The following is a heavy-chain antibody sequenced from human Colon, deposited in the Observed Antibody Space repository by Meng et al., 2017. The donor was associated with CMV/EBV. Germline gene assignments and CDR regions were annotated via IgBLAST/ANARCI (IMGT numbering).Heavy chain of an antibody. J-gene: IGHJ4*02. D-gene: IGHD1-26*01. CDR1: GDPISGGRHS. V-gene: IGHV4-39*07. CDR3: ARDLTNKWFYY. CDR2: MYFSGIA. Sequence: QRRRSGPALVQPRETLSLPCTASGDPISGGRHSWAWFRQPPGKRLEWIGSMYFSGIADYNPSLKSRVTISLHATQKQFSLRLTSVTAADSAVYFCARDLTNKWFYYWGQGTLVTVSS.